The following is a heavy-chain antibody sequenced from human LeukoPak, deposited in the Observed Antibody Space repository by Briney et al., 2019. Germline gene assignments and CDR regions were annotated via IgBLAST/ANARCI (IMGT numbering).Heavy chain of an antibody. Sequence: SETLSLTCTVSGGSISSYYWSWIRQPPGKGMEWIGYIYYCGSTNYNPSLKSRVTISLDTSKNQFSLKLSSVTAADTAVYYCARVTYHYDSSGYYYLQSGAFDIWGQGTMVTVSS. CDR1: GGSISSYY. J-gene: IGHJ3*02. CDR3: ARVTYHYDSSGYYYLQSGAFDI. D-gene: IGHD3-22*01. V-gene: IGHV4-59*08. CDR2: IYYCGST.